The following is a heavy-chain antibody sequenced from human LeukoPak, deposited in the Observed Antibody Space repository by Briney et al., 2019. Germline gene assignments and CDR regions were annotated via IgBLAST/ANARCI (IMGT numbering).Heavy chain of an antibody. Sequence: ASVKVSCKASGYTFTNFYMHWVRQAPGQRLEWMGWINAGNGNTKYSQKFQGRVTITRDTSASTAYMELSSLRSEDTAVYYCSRGPFDYWGQGTLVTVSS. CDR1: GYTFTNFY. J-gene: IGHJ4*02. CDR3: SRGPFDY. CDR2: INAGNGNT. V-gene: IGHV1-3*01.